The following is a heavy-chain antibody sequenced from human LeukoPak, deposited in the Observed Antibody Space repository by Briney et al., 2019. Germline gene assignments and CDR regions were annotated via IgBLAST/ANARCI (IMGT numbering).Heavy chain of an antibody. V-gene: IGHV4-39*01. J-gene: IGHJ4*02. CDR3: ARQYNSGWYFSDY. CDR1: GGSISGSSYY. CDR2: IYYSGST. D-gene: IGHD6-19*01. Sequence: SETLSLTRTVSGGSISGSSYYWGWIRQPPGKGLEWIGSIYYSGSTYYNPSLKSRVTISVDTSKNQFSLKLSSVTAADTAVYYCARQYNSGWYFSDYWGQGTLVTVSS.